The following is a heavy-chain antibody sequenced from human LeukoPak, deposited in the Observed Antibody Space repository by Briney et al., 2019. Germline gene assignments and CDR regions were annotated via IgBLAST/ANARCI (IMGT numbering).Heavy chain of an antibody. CDR2: VDPEDGET. Sequence: ASVKVSCKVSGYTFTDYYMHWVQQAPGKGLEWMGLVDPEDGETIYAEKFQGRVTITADTSTDTAYMELSSLRSEDTAVYYCAEIVVVPAADAFDIWGQGTMVTVSS. CDR3: AEIVVVPAADAFDI. D-gene: IGHD2-2*01. J-gene: IGHJ3*02. CDR1: GYTFTDYY. V-gene: IGHV1-69-2*01.